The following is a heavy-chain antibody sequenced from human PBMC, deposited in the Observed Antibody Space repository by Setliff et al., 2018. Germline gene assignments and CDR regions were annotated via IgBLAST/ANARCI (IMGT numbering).Heavy chain of an antibody. Sequence: GGSLRLSCAASGFTFTSYDMHWVRQAPVKGLDWVATLSDDGSNEFYADSVKGRFTISRDNAKNSLYLQMHSLREEDTAVYYCAREETAAPGTWEYFLDFWGQGTLVTVSS. D-gene: IGHD6-13*01. J-gene: IGHJ4*02. CDR2: LSDDGSNE. CDR3: AREETAAPGTWEYFLDF. CDR1: GFTFTSYD. V-gene: IGHV3-30-3*01.